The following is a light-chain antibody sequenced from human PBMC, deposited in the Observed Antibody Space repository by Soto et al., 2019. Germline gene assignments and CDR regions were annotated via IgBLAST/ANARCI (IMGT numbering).Light chain of an antibody. CDR3: SSYTSGSLRV. CDR2: EVS. Sequence: QSVLTQPASVSGSPGQSITISCTGSSSDIGAYNYVSWFQQYPGKAPKLIISEVSNRPSGVSNRFSGSKSGTAASLTISGLQTEDEADYYCSSYTSGSLRVFGTGTKVTVL. CDR1: SSDIGAYNY. J-gene: IGLJ1*01. V-gene: IGLV2-14*01.